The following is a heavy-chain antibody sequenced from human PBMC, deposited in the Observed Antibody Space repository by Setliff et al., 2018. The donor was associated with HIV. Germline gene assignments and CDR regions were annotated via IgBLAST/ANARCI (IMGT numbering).Heavy chain of an antibody. Sequence: SETLSLTCTVSGGSMRSSSFYWGWIRQAPGKGLEWIGSIYYSGTTYYNLSVKSRVTISVDTSKNQFSLRLTSVTAADTAVYYCAKDQPTHYYDSNSFFDYWGQGTLVTVSS. J-gene: IGHJ4*02. CDR1: GGSMRSSSFY. CDR2: IYYSGTT. D-gene: IGHD3-22*01. CDR3: AKDQPTHYYDSNSFFDY. V-gene: IGHV4-39*02.